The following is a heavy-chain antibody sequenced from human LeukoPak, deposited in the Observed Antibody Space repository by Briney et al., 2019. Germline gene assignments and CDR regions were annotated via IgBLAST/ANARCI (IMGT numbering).Heavy chain of an antibody. V-gene: IGHV3-74*01. D-gene: IGHD2-8*02. CDR2: MNTDGSRI. Sequence: GGSLTLSCAASGFTFSSYWKHWVRHPPGQGLVWVSRMNTDGSRIDYADSVKGRFTISRDNAKNTLYLQMNSLGAEDTAVYFGSSDFTGPDDSWGQGTLVTVSS. J-gene: IGHJ4*02. CDR1: GFTFSSYW. CDR3: SSDFTGPDDS.